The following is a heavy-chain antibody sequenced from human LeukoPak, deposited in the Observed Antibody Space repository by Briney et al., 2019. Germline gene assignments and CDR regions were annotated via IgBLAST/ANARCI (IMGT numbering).Heavy chain of an antibody. D-gene: IGHD3-10*01. V-gene: IGHV3-74*01. CDR3: ASGPMVRGAYGMDV. J-gene: IGHJ6*02. Sequence: GGSLRLSCAASGFTFSSSWMLWVRQAPGKGLLWVSRINTDGSSTSYADPVKGRFTISRDNAENTLYLQMNSLRAEDTAVYYCASGPMVRGAYGMDVWGQGTTVTVSS. CDR2: INTDGSST. CDR1: GFTFSSSW.